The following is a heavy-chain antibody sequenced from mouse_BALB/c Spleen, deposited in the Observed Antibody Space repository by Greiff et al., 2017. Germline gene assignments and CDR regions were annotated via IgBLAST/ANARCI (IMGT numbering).Heavy chain of an antibody. D-gene: IGHD2-3*01. V-gene: IGHV5-6-3*01. Sequence: EVMLVESGGGLVQPGGSLKLSCAASGFTFSSYGMSWVRQTPDKRLELVATINSNGGSTYYPDSVKGRFTISRDNAKNTLYLQMSSLKSEDTAMYYCARVDGISSYYFDYWGQGTTLTVSS. CDR1: GFTFSSYG. CDR3: ARVDGISSYYFDY. CDR2: INSNGGST. J-gene: IGHJ2*01.